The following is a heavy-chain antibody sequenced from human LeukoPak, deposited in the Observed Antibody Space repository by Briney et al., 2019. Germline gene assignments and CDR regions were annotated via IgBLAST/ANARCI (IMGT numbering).Heavy chain of an antibody. Sequence: GGSLRLSCAASGFTFSSSVMSWVRQAPGKGLEWVSAISASGGTTYYTDSVKGRFTISRDNSKNTLYLQMNSLRAEDTAVYYCARDQSVALDYWGQGTLVTVSS. CDR1: GFTFSSSV. D-gene: IGHD6-19*01. J-gene: IGHJ4*02. V-gene: IGHV3-23*01. CDR2: ISASGGTT. CDR3: ARDQSVALDY.